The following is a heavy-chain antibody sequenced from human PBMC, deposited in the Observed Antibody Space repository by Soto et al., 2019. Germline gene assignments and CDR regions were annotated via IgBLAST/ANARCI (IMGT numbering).Heavy chain of an antibody. CDR2: ISRSGSA. J-gene: IGHJ4*02. D-gene: IGHD3-10*01. CDR1: GGSFSGYH. CDR3: GRGHLRPYYCTSGSRDRGYFDF. Sequence: SETLSLTCAVSGGSFSGYHWNWIRQPPGKGLEWLGEISRSGSATYNPSLKGRVTMSVDTSKNQISLVVTSVTAAVTAVYYCGRGHLRPYYCTSGSRDRGYFDFWGQGTLVTVSS. V-gene: IGHV4-34*01.